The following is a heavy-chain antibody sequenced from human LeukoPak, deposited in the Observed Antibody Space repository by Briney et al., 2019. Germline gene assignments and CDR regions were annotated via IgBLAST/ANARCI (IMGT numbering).Heavy chain of an antibody. V-gene: IGHV3-23*01. D-gene: IGHD4-17*01. J-gene: IGHJ4*02. Sequence: GGPLRLSCAASGFTFSSYAMSWVRQAPGKGLEWVSAISGSGGSTYYADSVKGRFTISRDNSKNTLYLQMNSLRAEDTAVYYCASMTTVTYTTFDYWGQGTLVTVSS. CDR1: GFTFSSYA. CDR2: ISGSGGST. CDR3: ASMTTVTYTTFDY.